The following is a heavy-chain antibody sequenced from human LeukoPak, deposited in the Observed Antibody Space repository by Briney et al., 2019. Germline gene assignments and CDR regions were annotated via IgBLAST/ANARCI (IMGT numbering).Heavy chain of an antibody. V-gene: IGHV4-59*01. CDR3: ARENYYDSSGYYRGPFFDY. Sequence: SETLSLTCTVSGGSISSYYWSWIRQPPGKGLEWIGYIYYSGSTNYNPSLKSRVTISVDTSKNQFSLKLSSVTAADTAVYYCARENYYDSSGYYRGPFFDYWGQGTLVTVSS. CDR1: GGSISSYY. J-gene: IGHJ4*02. D-gene: IGHD3-22*01. CDR2: IYYSGST.